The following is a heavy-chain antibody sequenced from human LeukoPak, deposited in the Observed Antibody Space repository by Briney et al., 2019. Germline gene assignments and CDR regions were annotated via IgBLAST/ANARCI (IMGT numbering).Heavy chain of an antibody. CDR2: IYHSGTT. J-gene: IGHJ1*01. Sequence: SETLSLTCNVSGGSITSYNWTWIRQLPGKGLEWIGYIYHSGTTNYNPSLKSRVTISADKSKSKSSLKMSTLTAAHTAVYYCSQKAPFSPSYSQLWGHGTVVSVPS. D-gene: IGHD1-1*01. CDR3: SQKAPFSPSYSQL. V-gene: IGHV4-59*01. CDR1: GGSITSYN.